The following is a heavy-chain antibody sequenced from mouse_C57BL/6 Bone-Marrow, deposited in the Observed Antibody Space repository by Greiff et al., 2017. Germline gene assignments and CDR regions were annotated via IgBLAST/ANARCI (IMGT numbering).Heavy chain of an antibody. CDR3: ARGYSNYVYYYAMDY. Sequence: VQLKESGPELVKPGASVKIPCKASGYTFTDYNMDWVKQSHGKSLEWIGDINPNNGGTIYNQKFKGKTTLTVDKSSSTAYMELRSLTSEETAVYYCARGYSNYVYYYAMDYWGQGTSVTVSS. D-gene: IGHD2-5*01. V-gene: IGHV1-18*01. CDR2: INPNNGGT. CDR1: GYTFTDYN. J-gene: IGHJ4*01.